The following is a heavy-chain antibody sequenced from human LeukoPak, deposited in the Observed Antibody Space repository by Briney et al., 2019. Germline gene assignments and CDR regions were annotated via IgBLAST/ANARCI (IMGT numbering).Heavy chain of an antibody. J-gene: IGHJ4*02. CDR3: ASVTATMDEHFEH. Sequence: GGSLRLSCAASGFTVSSNYMSWVRQAPGKGLERVSFLYSGGSTNYADSVKGRFTVSRGNSKNTLYLQMDSLRAEDTAVYYCASVTATMDEHFEHWGQGTLVTVSS. CDR1: GFTVSSNY. CDR2: LYSGGST. V-gene: IGHV3-53*01. D-gene: IGHD1-14*01.